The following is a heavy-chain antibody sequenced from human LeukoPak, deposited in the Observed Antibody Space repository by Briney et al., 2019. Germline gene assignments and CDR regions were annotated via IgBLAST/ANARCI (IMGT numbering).Heavy chain of an antibody. Sequence: GVSLRLSCAASGFTFSSYSMHWVRQAPGKGLEFVSAISSNGRRTYYANSVKGRFTISRDISKNTLYLQMGSLRAEDMAVYYCARVDYGSGCDSWGQGTLVTVSS. J-gene: IGHJ4*02. CDR3: ARVDYGSGCDS. CDR1: GFTFSSYS. CDR2: ISSNGRRT. V-gene: IGHV3-64*01. D-gene: IGHD6-19*01.